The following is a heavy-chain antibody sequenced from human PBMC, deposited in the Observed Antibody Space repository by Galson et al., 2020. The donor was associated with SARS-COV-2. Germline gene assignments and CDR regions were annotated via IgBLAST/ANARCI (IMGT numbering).Heavy chain of an antibody. CDR2: ISYDGSNK. V-gene: IGHV3-30*04. CDR1: GFTFSSYA. CDR3: ARGPHYYYMDV. Sequence: GGSLRLSCAASGFTFSSYATHWVRQAPGKGLEWVAVISYDGSNKYYADSVKGRFTISRDNSKNTLYLQMNSLRAEDTAVYYCARGPHYYYMDVWGKGTTVTVSS. J-gene: IGHJ6*03.